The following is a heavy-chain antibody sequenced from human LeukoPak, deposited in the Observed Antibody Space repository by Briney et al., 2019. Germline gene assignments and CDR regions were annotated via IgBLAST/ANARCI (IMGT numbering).Heavy chain of an antibody. CDR1: GGSFSGYY. V-gene: IGHV4-34*01. CDR2: INLSGST. J-gene: IGHJ4*02. Sequence: SETLSLTCAVYGGSFSGYYWSWIRQPPGKGLEWIGEINLSGSTNYNPSLKSRVTISVDTSKNQFSLKLSSVTAADTAVYYCARHRARPDYYDSSGYYFGFNYWGQGTLVTVSS. CDR3: ARHRARPDYYDSSGYYFGFNY. D-gene: IGHD3-22*01.